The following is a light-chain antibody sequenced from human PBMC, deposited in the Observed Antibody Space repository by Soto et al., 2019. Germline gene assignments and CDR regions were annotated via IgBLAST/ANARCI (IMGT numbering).Light chain of an antibody. Sequence: DIQMTQSPSTLSGSVGDRVTITCRASQTISSWLAWYQQKPGKAPKLLIFAVSNLESGVPSRFRGSGSGTEFTLTISSLQPDDFATYYCQQYNSYSQTFGQGTKVDIK. CDR2: AVS. V-gene: IGKV1-5*01. CDR1: QTISSW. J-gene: IGKJ1*01. CDR3: QQYNSYSQT.